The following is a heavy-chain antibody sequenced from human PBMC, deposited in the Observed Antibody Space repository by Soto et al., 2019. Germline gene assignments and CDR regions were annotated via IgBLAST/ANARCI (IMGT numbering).Heavy chain of an antibody. D-gene: IGHD1-1*01. CDR1: GGSISSGGYY. CDR2: IYYSGST. V-gene: IGHV4-31*03. CDR3: ARGRSELERRYNYYYGMDV. J-gene: IGHJ6*02. Sequence: SETLSLTCTVSGGSISSGGYYWSWIRQHPGKGLEWIGYIYYSGSTYYNPSLKSRVTISVDTSKNQFSPKLSSVTAADTAVYYCARGRSELERRYNYYYGMDVWGQGTTVTVS.